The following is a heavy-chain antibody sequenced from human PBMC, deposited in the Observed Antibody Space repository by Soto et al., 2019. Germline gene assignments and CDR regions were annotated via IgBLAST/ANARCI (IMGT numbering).Heavy chain of an antibody. V-gene: IGHV4-31*03. D-gene: IGHD1-20*01. CDR3: ARAITGTRGYYYGVDV. CDR2: IYYTGNT. J-gene: IGHJ6*02. CDR1: GASINGGGYY. Sequence: QVQLQESGPGLVKPSQTLSLTCSVSGASINGGGYYWSWIRQHPGKGLEWIGHIYYTGNTYYNPSLKSRISISAAPSKNQFSLRLTSVTAADTAVYYCARAITGTRGYYYGVDVWGQGTTVTVSS.